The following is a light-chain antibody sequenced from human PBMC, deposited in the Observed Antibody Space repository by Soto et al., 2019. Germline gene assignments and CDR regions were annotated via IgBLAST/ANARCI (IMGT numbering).Light chain of an antibody. V-gene: IGLV2-14*01. Sequence: QSALTQTASVSGSPGQSITISCTGTSSDVGNYKYVSWYQQHPGKAPKLMIYEVSNRPSGVSNRFSGSKSGNTASLTISGLQAEDETDYYCFSYTSSGTYVSGTGTKLTVL. CDR2: EVS. CDR1: SSDVGNYKY. J-gene: IGLJ1*01. CDR3: FSYTSSGTYV.